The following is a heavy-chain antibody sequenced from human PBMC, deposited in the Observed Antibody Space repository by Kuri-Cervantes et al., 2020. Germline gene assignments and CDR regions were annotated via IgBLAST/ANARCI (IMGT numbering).Heavy chain of an antibody. CDR1: GFTFSNAW. CDR3: AKGSTATAYYYYYGMDV. D-gene: IGHD5-18*01. V-gene: IGHV3-15*01. Sequence: GETLKISCAASGFTFSNAWMSGVRQAPGKGLEWVGRIKSKTDGGTTDYAAPGKGIFTISRDNSKNTLYLQMNTLRAADTAVYYCAKGSTATAYYYYYGMDVWGQGTTVTVSS. CDR2: IKSKTDGGTT. J-gene: IGHJ6*02.